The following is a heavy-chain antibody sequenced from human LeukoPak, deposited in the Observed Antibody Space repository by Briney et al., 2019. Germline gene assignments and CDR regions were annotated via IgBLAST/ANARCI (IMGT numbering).Heavy chain of an antibody. D-gene: IGHD3-16*01. J-gene: IGHJ6*03. CDR3: ARTRVMITFGGYDHPASNYYYMDV. Sequence: ASVKVSCKASGYTFTSYDINWVRQATGQGLEWMGWMNPNSGNTGYAQKFQGRVTMTRNTSISTAYMELSSLRSEDTAVYYCARTRVMITFGGYDHPASNYYYMDVWGKGTTVTISS. CDR2: MNPNSGNT. CDR1: GYTFTSYD. V-gene: IGHV1-8*01.